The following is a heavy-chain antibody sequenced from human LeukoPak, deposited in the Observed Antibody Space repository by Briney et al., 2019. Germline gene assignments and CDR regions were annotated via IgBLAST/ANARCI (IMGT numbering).Heavy chain of an antibody. CDR2: IITYNGNT. CDR1: GYTFTSYG. Sequence: GASVKVSCKASGYTFTSYGISWVRQAPGQALEWMGWIITYNGNTNYAQKFQGRVTMTTDTSTSTAYMELRSLRSDDTAVYYCARVSRATGSGYLYWGQGTLVTVSS. D-gene: IGHD3-22*01. J-gene: IGHJ4*02. CDR3: ARVSRATGSGYLY. V-gene: IGHV1-18*01.